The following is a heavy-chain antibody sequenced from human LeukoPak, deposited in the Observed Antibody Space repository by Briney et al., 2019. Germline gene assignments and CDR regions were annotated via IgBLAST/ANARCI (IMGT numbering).Heavy chain of an antibody. D-gene: IGHD6-13*01. CDR2: ITGSGGST. V-gene: IGHV3-23*01. CDR3: AGGTAAGTFSDYAFDI. J-gene: IGHJ3*02. Sequence: GGSLRLSCAASGFSFRSYAMSWVRQAPGKGLEWVSAITGSGGSTYYADSVKGRFTISRDNAKNSLYLQMNSLRAEDTALYYCAGGTAAGTFSDYAFDIWGQGTMVTVSS. CDR1: GFSFRSYA.